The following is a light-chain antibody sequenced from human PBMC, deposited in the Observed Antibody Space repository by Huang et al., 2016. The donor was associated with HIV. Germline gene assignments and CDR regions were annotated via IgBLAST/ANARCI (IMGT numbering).Light chain of an antibody. J-gene: IGKJ2*01. CDR2: DAS. V-gene: IGKV1-33*01. CDR3: QQYDNLPRYT. Sequence: DIQMTQSPSSLSASVGDRVTITCQASQDISNYLNCYQQKPGKAPKLLIYDASNLETWVPARFSGSGSGTDFTFTNSSLQPEDIATYYCQQYDNLPRYTFGQGTKLEIK. CDR1: QDISNY.